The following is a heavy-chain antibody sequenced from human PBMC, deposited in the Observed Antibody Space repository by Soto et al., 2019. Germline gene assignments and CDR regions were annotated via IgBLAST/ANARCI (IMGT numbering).Heavy chain of an antibody. Sequence: QVQLVQSGAEVKKPGSSVKVSCKASGGTFSSYAINWVRQAPGQGLEWMGGIIPIFGTADYAQKFQGRVTITADESTSTAYMELSSLRSEDTAVYYCASRITGSPNYSCGMDVWGQGTTVTVSS. V-gene: IGHV1-69*12. D-gene: IGHD1-20*01. CDR1: GGTFSSYA. J-gene: IGHJ6*02. CDR3: ASRITGSPNYSCGMDV. CDR2: IIPIFGTA.